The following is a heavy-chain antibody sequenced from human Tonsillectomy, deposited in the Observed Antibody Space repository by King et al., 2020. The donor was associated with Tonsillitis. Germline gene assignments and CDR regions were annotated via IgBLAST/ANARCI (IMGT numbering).Heavy chain of an antibody. Sequence: QLVQSGAEVKKPGASVKVSCKASGYTFTSYGISWVRQAPGQGLEWMGWISAYNDNTIYAQKLQGRVTMTTDTSTSTAYMELRSLRSDDTAVYFCARDPLGYYDSSGYIDYWGQGTLVTVSS. J-gene: IGHJ4*02. CDR1: GYTFTSYG. CDR2: ISAYNDNT. V-gene: IGHV1-18*01. CDR3: ARDPLGYYDSSGYIDY. D-gene: IGHD3-22*01.